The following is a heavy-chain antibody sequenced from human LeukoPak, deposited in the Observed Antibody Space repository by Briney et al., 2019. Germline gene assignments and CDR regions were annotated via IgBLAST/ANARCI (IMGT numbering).Heavy chain of an antibody. Sequence: ASVKVSCKASGYTFTSYDINWVRQATGQGLEWMGWMNPNSGNTGYAQKFQGRVAMTRNTSISTAYMELSSLRSEDTAVYYCARGRGGSPTTNFDYWGQGTLVTVSS. V-gene: IGHV1-8*01. CDR1: GYTFTSYD. J-gene: IGHJ4*02. D-gene: IGHD3-16*01. CDR2: MNPNSGNT. CDR3: ARGRGGSPTTNFDY.